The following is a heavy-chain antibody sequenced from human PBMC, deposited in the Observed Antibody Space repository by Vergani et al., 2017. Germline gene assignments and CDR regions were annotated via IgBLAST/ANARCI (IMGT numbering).Heavy chain of an antibody. V-gene: IGHV4-39*01. J-gene: IGHJ5*02. D-gene: IGHD3-3*01. CDR1: GGSISSSSYY. CDR3: ARHCSRFFEWLSNWFDP. Sequence: QLQLQESGPGLVKPSETLSLTCTVSGGSISSSSYYWGWIRQPPGKGLEWIGSIYYSGSTYYNPSLKSRVTISVDTSKNQFSLKLSSVTAADTAVYYCARHCSRFFEWLSNWFDPWGQGTLVTVSS. CDR2: IYYSGST.